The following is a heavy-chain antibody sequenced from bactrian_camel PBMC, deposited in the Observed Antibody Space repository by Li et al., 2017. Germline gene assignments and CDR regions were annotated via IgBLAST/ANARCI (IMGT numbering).Heavy chain of an antibody. CDR3: AADESAVCGVDDWYPEFDD. D-gene: IGHD6*01. J-gene: IGHJ4*01. CDR2: ISSDGAT. CDR1: GFVASRFC. V-gene: IGHV3S55*01. Sequence: HVQLVESGGDSVAAGGSLRITCRGSGFVASRFCMGWFRQDPGSDCELVSSISSDGATYYADSVKGRFAVSQDSAKNTLYLQMNSLKPEDTAMYYCAADESAVCGVDDWYPEFDDWGRGTQVTVSS.